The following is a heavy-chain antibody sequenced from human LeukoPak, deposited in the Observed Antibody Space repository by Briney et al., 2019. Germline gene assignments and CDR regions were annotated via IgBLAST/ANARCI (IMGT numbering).Heavy chain of an antibody. D-gene: IGHD3-22*01. CDR2: ISTSGST. CDR1: GGYISSYY. J-gene: IGHJ4*02. CDR3: ARVRYSDSSVLTRKRSYYFDY. Sequence: SETLSLTYTVSGGYISSYYWSWIRQPAGKGLESIGHISTSGSTNYNPSLKSRVTMSVDTSKNQFSLKLSSVTAADTAVYYCARVRYSDSSVLTRKRSYYFDYWGQGTLVTVSS. V-gene: IGHV4-4*07.